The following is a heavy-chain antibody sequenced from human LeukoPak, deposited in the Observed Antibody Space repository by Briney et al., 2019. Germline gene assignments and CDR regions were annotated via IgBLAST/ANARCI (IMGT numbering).Heavy chain of an antibody. CDR1: GGSISSSSYY. V-gene: IGHV4-39*07. CDR3: ARGIAAAGPSFDY. D-gene: IGHD6-13*01. Sequence: SETLSLTCTVSGGSISSSSYYWGWIRQPPGKGLECIGSIYYSGSTYYNPSLKSRVTISVDTSKNQFSLKLSSVTAADTAVYYCARGIAAAGPSFDYWGQGTLVTVSS. J-gene: IGHJ4*02. CDR2: IYYSGST.